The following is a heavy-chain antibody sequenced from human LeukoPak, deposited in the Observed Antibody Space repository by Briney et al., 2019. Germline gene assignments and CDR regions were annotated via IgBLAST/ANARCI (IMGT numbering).Heavy chain of an antibody. V-gene: IGHV3-23*01. D-gene: IGHD3-22*01. J-gene: IGHJ4*02. CDR2: TGSGGST. CDR3: AKEGSSGYYYYFDY. CDR1: GFTFSSYA. Sequence: GGSLRLSCAASGFTFSSYAMSWVRQAPGRGLEWVSATGSGGSTYSADSVKGRFTISRDNSKNTLYLQMNSLRAEDTAVYYCAKEGSSGYYYYFDYWGQGTLVTVSS.